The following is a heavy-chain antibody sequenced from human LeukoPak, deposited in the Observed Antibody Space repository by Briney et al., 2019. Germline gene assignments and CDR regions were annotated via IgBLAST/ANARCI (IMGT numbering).Heavy chain of an antibody. Sequence: GGSLRLSCAASGFTVSSNYMSWVRQAPGKGLEWVSVIYSGGSTYYADSVKGRFTISRDNSKNMLYLQMNSLRAEDTAVYYCARESGPYGSGRGIFDYWGQGTLVTVSS. D-gene: IGHD3-10*01. V-gene: IGHV3-66*02. CDR3: ARESGPYGSGRGIFDY. CDR2: IYSGGST. CDR1: GFTVSSNY. J-gene: IGHJ4*02.